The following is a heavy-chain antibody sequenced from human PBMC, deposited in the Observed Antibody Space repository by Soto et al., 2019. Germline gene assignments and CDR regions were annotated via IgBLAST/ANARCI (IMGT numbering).Heavy chain of an antibody. CDR1: GFTFSSYG. Sequence: GGSLRLSCAASGFTFSSYGMHWVRQAPGKGLEWVAVISYDGSNKYYADSVKGRFTISRDNSKNTLYLQMNSLRAEDTAVYYCASPHSGRDAFDIWGQGTMVTVSS. J-gene: IGHJ3*02. CDR3: ASPHSGRDAFDI. CDR2: ISYDGSNK. D-gene: IGHD5-12*01. V-gene: IGHV3-30*03.